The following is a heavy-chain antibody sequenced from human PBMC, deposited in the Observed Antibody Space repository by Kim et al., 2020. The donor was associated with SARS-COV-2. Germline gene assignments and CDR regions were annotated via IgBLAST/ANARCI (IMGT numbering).Heavy chain of an antibody. Sequence: TLSLTCTVSGGSISSGGYYWSWIRQHPGKGLEWIGYIYYSGSTYYNPSLKSRVTISVDTSKNQFSLKLSSVTAADTAVYYCARVYDILTGYYWFDPWGQGTLVTVSS. CDR3: ARVYDILTGYYWFDP. CDR1: GGSISSGGYY. CDR2: IYYSGST. D-gene: IGHD3-9*01. V-gene: IGHV4-31*03. J-gene: IGHJ5*02.